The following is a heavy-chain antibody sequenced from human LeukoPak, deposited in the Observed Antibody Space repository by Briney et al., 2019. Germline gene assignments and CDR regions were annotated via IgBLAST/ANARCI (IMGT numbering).Heavy chain of an antibody. Sequence: GGSLRLSCAASGFTFSSYEMNWVRQAPGKGLIWVSRINSDGSSTNYADSVKGRFTISRDNAKNTLYLQMNSLRAEDTAVYYCARAGRGLRYFDWLTYDYWGQGTLVTVSS. D-gene: IGHD3-9*01. J-gene: IGHJ4*02. CDR1: GFTFSSYE. CDR3: ARAGRGLRYFDWLTYDY. V-gene: IGHV3-74*01. CDR2: INSDGSST.